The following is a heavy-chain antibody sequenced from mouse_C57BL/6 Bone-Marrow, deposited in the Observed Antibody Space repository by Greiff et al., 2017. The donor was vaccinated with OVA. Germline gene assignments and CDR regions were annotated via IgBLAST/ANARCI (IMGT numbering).Heavy chain of an antibody. CDR2: IYPRSGNT. CDR1: GYTFTSYG. J-gene: IGHJ3*01. Sequence: VQLQQSGAELARPGASVKLSCKASGYTFTSYGISWVKQRTGQGLEWIGEIYPRSGNTYYNEKFKGKATLTADKSSSTAYMELRSLTSEDSAVYFWARRRVITTVVAPFAYWGQGTLVTVSA. CDR3: ARRRVITTVVAPFAY. V-gene: IGHV1-81*01. D-gene: IGHD1-1*01.